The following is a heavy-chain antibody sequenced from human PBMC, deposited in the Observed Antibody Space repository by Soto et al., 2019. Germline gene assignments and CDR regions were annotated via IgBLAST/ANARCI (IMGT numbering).Heavy chain of an antibody. J-gene: IGHJ4*02. V-gene: IGHV3-48*03. CDR2: ISGIYTTA. Sequence: GGSLRLSCAASGFTFSSYEMNWVRQAPGKGLEWVSYISGIYTTAYYADSVKGRFTISRDNTKNSLYLQMNSLRAEDTAVYYCARESSNTSSSNPGYFDYWGQGTLVTVSS. CDR1: GFTFSSYE. D-gene: IGHD2-2*01. CDR3: ARESSNTSSSNPGYFDY.